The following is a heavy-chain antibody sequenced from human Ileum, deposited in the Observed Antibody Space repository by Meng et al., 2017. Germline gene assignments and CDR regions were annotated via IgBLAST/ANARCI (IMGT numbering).Heavy chain of an antibody. V-gene: IGHV4-34*01. CDR2: INHSGST. CDR3: ARGGHDSSGYYSFDY. D-gene: IGHD3-22*01. Sequence: QVQHQQWGEGLLKPSETLSLTCAVYGGSFSGYYWSWIRQPPGKGLEWIGEINHSGSTNYNPSLKSRVTISVDTSKNQFSLKLSSVTAADTAVYYCARGGHDSSGYYSFDYWGQGTLVTVSS. CDR1: GGSFSGYY. J-gene: IGHJ4*02.